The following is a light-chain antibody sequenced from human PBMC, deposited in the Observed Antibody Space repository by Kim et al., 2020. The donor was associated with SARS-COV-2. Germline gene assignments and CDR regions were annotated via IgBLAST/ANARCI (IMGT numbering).Light chain of an antibody. CDR1: TLGDKY. CDR3: QAWDSSTVV. J-gene: IGLJ2*01. CDR2: QDT. V-gene: IGLV3-1*01. Sequence: SYELTQSPSVSVSPGQTASITCSGDTLGDKYASWYRQKPGQSPVLVIYQDTKRPSGIPERFSGSNSGNTATLTISGTQAMDEADYYCQAWDSSTVVFGGGTQLTVL.